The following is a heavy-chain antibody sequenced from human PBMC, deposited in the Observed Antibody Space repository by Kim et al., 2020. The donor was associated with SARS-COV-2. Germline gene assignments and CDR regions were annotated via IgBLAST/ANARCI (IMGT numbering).Heavy chain of an antibody. D-gene: IGHD2-15*01. CDR1: GFTFSSYS. J-gene: IGHJ5*02. V-gene: IGHV3-48*02. CDR2: ISSSSSTI. CDR3: ARKGGNWFDP. Sequence: GGSLRLSCAASGFTFSSYSMNWVRQAPGKGLEWVSYISSSSSTIYYADSVKGRFTISRDNAKNSLYLQMNILRDEDTAVYYCARKGGNWFDPCGQGTLVT.